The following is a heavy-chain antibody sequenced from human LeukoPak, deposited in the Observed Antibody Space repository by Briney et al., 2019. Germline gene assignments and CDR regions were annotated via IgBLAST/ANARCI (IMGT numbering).Heavy chain of an antibody. D-gene: IGHD2-15*01. Sequence: PGGSLRLSCAASGFTVSNNYMSWVRQAPGKGLEWVSVIYSGDSAYYADSVKGRFTISRDNSKNTLYLQMNSLRAEDSAVYYCARDVEAFDLWGRGTLVTVSS. V-gene: IGHV3-53*01. J-gene: IGHJ2*01. CDR1: GFTVSNNY. CDR3: ARDVEAFDL. CDR2: IYSGDSA.